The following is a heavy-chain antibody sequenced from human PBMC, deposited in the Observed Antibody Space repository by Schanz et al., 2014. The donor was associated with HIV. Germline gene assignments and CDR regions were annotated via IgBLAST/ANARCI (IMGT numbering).Heavy chain of an antibody. CDR1: GFRFSTFS. CDR3: ARGWRENSFDY. V-gene: IGHV3-48*02. Sequence: EVRLLESGGGPVQPGGSLRLSCATSGFRFSTFSMDWIRQTPGKGLEWLATISPGGDTIYYSDSVKGCFTISRDYAQSSLHLEMTSLRDDDTAIYYCARGWRENSFDYWGQGTLVTVSS. J-gene: IGHJ4*02. D-gene: IGHD4-4*01. CDR2: ISPGGDTI.